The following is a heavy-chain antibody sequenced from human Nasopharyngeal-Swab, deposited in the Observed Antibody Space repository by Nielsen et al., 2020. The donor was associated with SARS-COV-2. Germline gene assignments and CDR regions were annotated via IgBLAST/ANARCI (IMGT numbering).Heavy chain of an antibody. CDR3: ARDKVVVVPAAIYYYGMDV. D-gene: IGHD2-2*01. CDR2: INSDGSST. Sequence: GESLKISCAASGFTFSSYWMHWVRQAPGKGLVWGSRINSDGSSTSYADSVKGRFTISRDNAKNTLYLQMNSLRAEDTAVYYCARDKVVVVPAAIYYYGMDVWGQGTTVTVSS. CDR1: GFTFSSYW. J-gene: IGHJ6*02. V-gene: IGHV3-74*01.